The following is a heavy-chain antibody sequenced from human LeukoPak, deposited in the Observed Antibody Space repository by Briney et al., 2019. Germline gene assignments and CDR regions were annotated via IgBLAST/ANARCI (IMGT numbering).Heavy chain of an antibody. J-gene: IGHJ4*02. CDR3: ARGALDTKTRFDY. CDR2: VSHSGNT. CDR1: GGSVISGSYY. V-gene: IGHV4-61*01. Sequence: SETLSLTCTVSGGSVISGSYYWSWIRQPPGKELEWIGYVSHSGNTNYNPSLKSRVTISVDASKNQFSLRLSSLTAADTAVYYCARGALDTKTRFDYWGQGTLVTVSS. D-gene: IGHD5-18*01.